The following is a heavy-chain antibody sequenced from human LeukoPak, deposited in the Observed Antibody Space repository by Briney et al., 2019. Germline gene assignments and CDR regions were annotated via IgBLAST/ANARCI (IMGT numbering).Heavy chain of an antibody. J-gene: IGHJ4*02. V-gene: IGHV3-21*01. CDR2: ISSGSSYL. D-gene: IGHD3-10*01. CDR1: GFTFSSCS. CDR3: ASGDYYFDSGSYYHGY. Sequence: PGGSLRLSCAASGFTFSSCSMNWVRQAPGRGLEWVSSISSGSSYLYYADSVKGRFTISRDNAKNSLYLQMNSLRAEDTAVYYCASGDYYFDSGSYYHGYLGQGTLVTVSS.